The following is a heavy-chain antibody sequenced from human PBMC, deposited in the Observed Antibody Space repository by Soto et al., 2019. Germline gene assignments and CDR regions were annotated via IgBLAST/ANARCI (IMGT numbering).Heavy chain of an antibody. CDR1: GIAFSGHG. CDR3: ARDGVGGTVFFGYLDY. CDR2: IRFDGSNI. V-gene: IGHV3-33*01. Sequence: GGSLRLSCAASGIAFSGHGMHWVRQAPGKGLEWVAVIRFDGSNIYYGDSVKGRFTISRDNSKNTLYLQMNSLRAEDTAVYYCARDGVGGTVFFGYLDYWGPGALVTVPS. D-gene: IGHD1-26*01. J-gene: IGHJ4*02.